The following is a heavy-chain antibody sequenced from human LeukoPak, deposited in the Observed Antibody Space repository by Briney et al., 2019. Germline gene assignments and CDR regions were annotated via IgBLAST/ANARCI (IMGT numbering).Heavy chain of an antibody. CDR1: GGSFSGYY. J-gene: IGHJ6*02. Sequence: SETLSLTCAVYGGSFSGYYWSWIRQPPGKGLGWIGEINHSGSTNYNPSLKSRVTISVDTSKNQFSLKLSSVTAADTAVYYCARRYRSRYCTNGVCYGMDVWGQGTTVTVSS. V-gene: IGHV4-34*01. CDR2: INHSGST. CDR3: ARRYRSRYCTNGVCYGMDV. D-gene: IGHD2-8*01.